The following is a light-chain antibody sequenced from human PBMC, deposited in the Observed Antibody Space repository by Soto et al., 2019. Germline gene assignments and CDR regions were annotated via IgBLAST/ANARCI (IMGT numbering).Light chain of an antibody. CDR3: QQLRLYPST. CDR1: QDIAIY. CDR2: AAS. V-gene: IGKV1-9*01. J-gene: IGKJ4*01. Sequence: IQLTQSPSSLSASVGDRVTITCRASQDIAIYLAWYQQKPGEAPKLLIYAASTLYGGVPSRFSGSRSGTDFALTITSLQAEDFATYYCQQLRLYPSTFGGGTKVDIK.